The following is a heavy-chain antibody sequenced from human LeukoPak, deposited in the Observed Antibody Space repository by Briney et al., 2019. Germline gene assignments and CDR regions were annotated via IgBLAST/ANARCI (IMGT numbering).Heavy chain of an antibody. V-gene: IGHV3-33*01. CDR3: ARDSTTGDRNAFDI. Sequence: GRSLRLSCAASGFTFSSYGMHWVRQAPGKGLEWVAVIWYDGSNKYYADSVKGRFTISRDNSKNTLYLQMNSLRAEDTAVYYCARDSTTGDRNAFDIWGQGTMVTVSS. CDR1: GFTFSSYG. D-gene: IGHD7-27*01. J-gene: IGHJ3*02. CDR2: IWYDGSNK.